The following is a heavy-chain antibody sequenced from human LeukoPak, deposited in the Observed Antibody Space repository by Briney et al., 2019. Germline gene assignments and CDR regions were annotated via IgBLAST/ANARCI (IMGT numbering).Heavy chain of an antibody. CDR2: ISTSDTSI. V-gene: IGHV3-48*03. Sequence: GGSLRLSCAASGFTFSSYEMNWVRQAPGEGLEWVSYISTSDTSIYYADSVKGRFTISRDNAKNSLYLQMNSLRAEDTAVYYCARERASCGGDCSDHWGQGTLVTVSS. D-gene: IGHD2-21*02. J-gene: IGHJ4*02. CDR1: GFTFSSYE. CDR3: ARERASCGGDCSDH.